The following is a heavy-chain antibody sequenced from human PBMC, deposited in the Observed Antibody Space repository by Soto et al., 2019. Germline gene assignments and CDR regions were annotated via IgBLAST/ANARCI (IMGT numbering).Heavy chain of an antibody. CDR2: IKQDGSEK. D-gene: IGHD3-10*01. CDR3: ARDGLGDAFDI. V-gene: IGHV3-7*01. CDR1: GFTFSSYW. J-gene: IGHJ3*02. Sequence: EVQLVESGGGLVQPGGFLRLSCAASGFTFSSYWMSWVRQAPGKGLEWVANIKQDGSEKYYVDSVKGRFTISRDNAKNSLYLQMNSLRAEDTAVYYCARDGLGDAFDIWGLGTMVTVSS.